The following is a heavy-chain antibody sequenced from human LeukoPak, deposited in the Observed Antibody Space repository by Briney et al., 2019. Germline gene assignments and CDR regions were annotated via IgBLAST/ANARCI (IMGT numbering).Heavy chain of an antibody. D-gene: IGHD6-6*01. V-gene: IGHV4-4*07. CDR2: IHYSGST. CDR1: SGSIRGYF. J-gene: IGHJ5*02. Sequence: PSETLSLTCTFSSGSIRGYFWSWIRQPAGKGLEWIGRIHYSGSTHYNPSLQSRVTMSVDTSKNEVSLKLSSVTAADTAVYYCATDRHSSSGIDTWGQGTLVTVSS. CDR3: ATDRHSSSGIDT.